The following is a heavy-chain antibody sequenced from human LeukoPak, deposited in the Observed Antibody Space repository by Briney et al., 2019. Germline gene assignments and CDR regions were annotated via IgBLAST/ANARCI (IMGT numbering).Heavy chain of an antibody. V-gene: IGHV1-58*02. CDR3: AADRHYGVYMGAFDI. CDR1: GFTFTSSA. Sequence: RTSVKVSCKASGFTFTSSAMQWVRQARGQRLEWIGWIVVGSGNTNYAQKFQERVTITRDMSTSTAYMELSSLRSEDTAVYYRAADRHYGVYMGAFDIWGQGTMVTVSS. CDR2: IVVGSGNT. D-gene: IGHD4-17*01. J-gene: IGHJ3*02.